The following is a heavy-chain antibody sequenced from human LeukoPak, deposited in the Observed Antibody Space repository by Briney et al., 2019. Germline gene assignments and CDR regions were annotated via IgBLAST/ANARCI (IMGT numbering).Heavy chain of an antibody. CDR2: ISPYNGNT. V-gene: IGHV1-18*04. J-gene: IGHJ1*01. D-gene: IGHD3-3*01. CDR1: GYTFSSYA. CDR3: AKDRRLRFLEWSSIGYFQH. Sequence: ASVKVSCKASGYTFSSYAISWVRQAPGQGLEWMGWISPYNGNTKYAQKFQCRVTMTTDTSTSTAYMELRSLRSDDTAVYYCAKDRRLRFLEWSSIGYFQHWGQGTLVAVSS.